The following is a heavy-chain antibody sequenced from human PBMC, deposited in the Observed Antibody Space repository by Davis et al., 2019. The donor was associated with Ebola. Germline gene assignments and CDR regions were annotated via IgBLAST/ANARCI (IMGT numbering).Heavy chain of an antibody. J-gene: IGHJ4*02. Sequence: GESLKISCETSGFIFRNYVMSWVRQAPGKGLEWVSTFGTVGDTYYADSVKGRFAMSRDNSRGTLYLQMNSLRAEDTAVYYCAKGSVITMIVVVHWGQGTLVTVSS. D-gene: IGHD3-22*01. V-gene: IGHV3-23*01. CDR3: AKGSVITMIVVVH. CDR2: FGTVGDT. CDR1: GFIFRNYV.